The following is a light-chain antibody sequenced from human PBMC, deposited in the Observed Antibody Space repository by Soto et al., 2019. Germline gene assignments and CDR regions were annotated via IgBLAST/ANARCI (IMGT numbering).Light chain of an antibody. CDR1: GSDVGNYNY. CDR3: SSYRAYSTLWV. Sequence: QSVLTQPASVSGSPGQSITISCTGTGSDVGNYNYDSWYQQYPGKAPKLMIYAVSNRPSGVSNRFAGSKSGNTASLTSSGLLAEDEADYYCSSYRAYSTLWVFGGGPKVTVL. CDR2: AVS. J-gene: IGLJ3*02. V-gene: IGLV2-14*01.